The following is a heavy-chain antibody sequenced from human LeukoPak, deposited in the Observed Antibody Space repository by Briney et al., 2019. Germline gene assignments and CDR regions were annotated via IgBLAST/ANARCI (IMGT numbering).Heavy chain of an antibody. Sequence: HWVXXAPGKGLVWVSHINSDGSWTSYAASVKGRFTISKDNAKNTVYLQMNSLRAEDTAVYYCVSFYETYWGRGTLVTVSS. J-gene: IGHJ4*02. D-gene: IGHD2/OR15-2a*01. CDR2: INSDGSWT. V-gene: IGHV3-74*01. CDR3: VSFYETY.